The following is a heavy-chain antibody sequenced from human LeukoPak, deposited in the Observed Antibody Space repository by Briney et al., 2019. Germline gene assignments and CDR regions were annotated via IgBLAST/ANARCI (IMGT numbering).Heavy chain of an antibody. D-gene: IGHD1-7*01. J-gene: IGHJ4*02. CDR1: GFTFSNYA. CDR3: VKAGNYDY. CDR2: ISSNGGTA. Sequence: PGGSLRLSCSASGFTFSNYATHWVRQAPGKGLEYVSAISSNGGTADYADSVKGRLTISRDNSKNTLYLQMSSLRVEDTAVYYCVKAGNYDYWGQGTLVTVSS. V-gene: IGHV3-64D*09.